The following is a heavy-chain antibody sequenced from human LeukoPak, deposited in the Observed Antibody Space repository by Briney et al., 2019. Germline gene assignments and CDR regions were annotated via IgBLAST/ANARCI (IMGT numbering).Heavy chain of an antibody. CDR1: GYTFTGYY. CDR2: INPNSGGT. Sequence: GASVKVSCKASGYTFTGYYMHWVRQAPGQGLEWIGWINPNSGGTNYAQKFQGRVTMTRDTSISTAYMELSRLRSDDTAVYYCARCSGGSCYGGVNWFDPWGQGTLVTVSS. J-gene: IGHJ5*02. V-gene: IGHV1-2*02. CDR3: ARCSGGSCYGGVNWFDP. D-gene: IGHD2-15*01.